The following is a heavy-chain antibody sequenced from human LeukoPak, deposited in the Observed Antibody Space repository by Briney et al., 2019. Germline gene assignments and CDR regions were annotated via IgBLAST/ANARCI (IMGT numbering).Heavy chain of an antibody. CDR1: GFTVSSNY. D-gene: IGHD3-22*01. CDR3: ARVGHYYDSRGYHLYYFDY. Sequence: GGSLRLSCAASGFTVSSNYMSWVGQAPGKGLEWVSVIYSGGSTYYADSVKGRFTISRHNSKNTLYLQMNSLRAEDTAVYYCARVGHYYDSRGYHLYYFDYWGQGTLVTVSS. V-gene: IGHV3-53*04. J-gene: IGHJ4*02. CDR2: IYSGGST.